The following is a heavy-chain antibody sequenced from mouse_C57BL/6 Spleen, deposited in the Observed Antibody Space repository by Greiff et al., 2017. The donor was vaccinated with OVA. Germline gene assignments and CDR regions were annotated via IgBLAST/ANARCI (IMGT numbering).Heavy chain of an antibody. V-gene: IGHV1-54*01. CDR2: INPGSGGT. Sequence: VKLQESGAELVRPGTSVKVSCKASGYAFTNYLIEWVKQRPGQGLEWIGVINPGSGGTNYNEKFKGKATLTADKSSSTAYMQLSSLTSEDSAVYFCARWSTTVVPFDYWGQGTTLTVSS. J-gene: IGHJ2*01. CDR3: ARWSTTVVPFDY. CDR1: GYAFTNYL. D-gene: IGHD1-1*01.